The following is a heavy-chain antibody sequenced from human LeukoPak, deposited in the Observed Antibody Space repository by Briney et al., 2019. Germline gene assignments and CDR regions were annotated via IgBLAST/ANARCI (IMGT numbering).Heavy chain of an antibody. V-gene: IGHV1-2*02. CDR3: ARDQGHYFDL. CDR1: GYTFTGYY. CDR2: INPNSGGT. J-gene: IGHJ2*01. Sequence: GASVKVSCKASGYTFTGYYMHWVRQAPGQGLEWMGWINPNSGGTNYAQKFQGRVTMTRDTSLSTAYMELSRLRSDDTAVCYCARDQGHYFDLWGRGTLVTVSS.